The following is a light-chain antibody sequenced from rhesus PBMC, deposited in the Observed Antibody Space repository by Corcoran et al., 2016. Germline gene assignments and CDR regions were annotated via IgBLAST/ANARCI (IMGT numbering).Light chain of an antibody. J-gene: IGKJ4*01. CDR3: QHYYSTPLP. CDR2: EAS. Sequence: DIQMTQSPSSLSASVGDRVTITCRASQGITNDLAWYQQKPVETPKLLIYEASSLQSGIPSRFSGSGSGTDFTLTISSLQSEDFATYYCQHYYSTPLPFGGGTKVEIK. V-gene: IGKV1-25*01. CDR1: QGITND.